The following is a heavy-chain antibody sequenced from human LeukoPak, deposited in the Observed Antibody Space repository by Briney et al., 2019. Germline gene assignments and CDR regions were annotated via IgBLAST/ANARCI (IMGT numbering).Heavy chain of an antibody. CDR1: GFTFSSYA. CDR2: ISGSGGST. D-gene: IGHD2-2*01. V-gene: IGHV3-23*01. J-gene: IGHJ4*02. CDR3: AKASQYCSSTSCYLYFDY. Sequence: GGSLRLSCAASGFTFSSYAMGWVRQAPGKGPEWVSAISGSGGSTYYADSVKGRFTISRDNSKNTLYLQMNSLRAEDTAVYYCAKASQYCSSTSCYLYFDYWGQGTLVTVSS.